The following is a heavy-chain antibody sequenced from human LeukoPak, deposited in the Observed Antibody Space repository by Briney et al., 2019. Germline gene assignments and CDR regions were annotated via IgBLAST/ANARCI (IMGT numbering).Heavy chain of an antibody. V-gene: IGHV4-30-2*03. Sequence: SETLSLTCTVSGGSISSGGYYWSWIRQPPGKGLEWIGYIYHSGSTYYNPSLKSRVTISVDTSKNQFSLKLSSVTAADTAVYYCARRGYSSSYVDYWGQGTLATVSS. J-gene: IGHJ4*02. CDR1: GGSISSGGYY. D-gene: IGHD6-13*01. CDR3: ARRGYSSSYVDY. CDR2: IYHSGST.